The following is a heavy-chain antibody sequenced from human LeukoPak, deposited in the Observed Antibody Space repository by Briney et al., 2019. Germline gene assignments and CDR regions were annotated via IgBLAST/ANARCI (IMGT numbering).Heavy chain of an antibody. V-gene: IGHV3-7*01. D-gene: IGHD3-10*01. CDR3: ARGGASSKPLDA. J-gene: IGHJ5*02. CDR2: IKPDGSDT. Sequence: PGGSLRLSCAAFGFTFSSYAMSWVRLAPGKGLEWVANIKPDGSDTRQVDSVKGRFTISRDNAKNSLYLQMSGLRGEDTAVYYCARGGASSKPLDAWGQGTLVTVSS. CDR1: GFTFSSYA.